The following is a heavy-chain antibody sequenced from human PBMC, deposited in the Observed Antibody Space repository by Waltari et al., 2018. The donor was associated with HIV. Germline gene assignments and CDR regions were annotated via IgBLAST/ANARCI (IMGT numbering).Heavy chain of an antibody. D-gene: IGHD2-2*01. CDR1: GFSFSTYG. Sequence: QVQLVESGGGVVQPGRSLRLSCAASGFSFSTYGMHWVRQAPGKGVEWVAVIAYDGSNKYYGDSGKGRFTISRDDSKNTLSLQMNSLRAEDTAVYYCAKVKKYQALSVFPDYYYGMDVWGQGTTVTVSS. J-gene: IGHJ6*02. CDR3: AKVKKYQALSVFPDYYYGMDV. CDR2: IAYDGSNK. V-gene: IGHV3-30*18.